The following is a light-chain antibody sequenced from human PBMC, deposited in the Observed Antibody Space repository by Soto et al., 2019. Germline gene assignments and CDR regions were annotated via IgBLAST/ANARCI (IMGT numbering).Light chain of an antibody. V-gene: IGKV1-33*01. CDR2: DAS. Sequence: DIQITHSPSSLSASVGDRVIITCQSSQDISNYLNWYQQKPGKAPKLLIYDASNLETGVPSRFSGSGSGTDFTFTISSLQPEDIATYYCQQYDNLPLTLGPGTKVDIK. CDR1: QDISNY. CDR3: QQYDNLPLT. J-gene: IGKJ3*01.